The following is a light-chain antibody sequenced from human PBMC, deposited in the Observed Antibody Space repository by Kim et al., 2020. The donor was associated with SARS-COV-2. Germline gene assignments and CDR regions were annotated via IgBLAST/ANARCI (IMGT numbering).Light chain of an antibody. CDR3: QQANSFPIT. CDR2: AAS. J-gene: IGKJ5*01. V-gene: IGKV1D-12*01. CDR1: QDISSW. Sequence: DIQMTQSPSSVSASIGDRVTITCRASQDISSWLAWYQQQPGKAPKLLIYAASSLQSGVPSRFSGSGSVTDFTLTINSLQPEDFATYYRQQANSFPITFGQGTRLEIK.